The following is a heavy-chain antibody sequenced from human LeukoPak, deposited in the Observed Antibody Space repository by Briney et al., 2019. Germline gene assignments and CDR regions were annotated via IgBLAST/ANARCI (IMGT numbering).Heavy chain of an antibody. CDR2: IYYSGST. D-gene: IGHD3-9*01. CDR1: GGSISSGSYY. Sequence: PSQTLSLTCTVSGGSISSGSYYWSWIRQPPGKGLEWIGYIYYSGSTNYNPSLKSRVTISVDTSKNQFSLRLSSVTAEDTAVYYCARAGTYYDILTGYSPHPPYYYYYMDVWGKGTTVTISS. CDR3: ARAGTYYDILTGYSPHPPYYYYYMDV. V-gene: IGHV4-61*01. J-gene: IGHJ6*03.